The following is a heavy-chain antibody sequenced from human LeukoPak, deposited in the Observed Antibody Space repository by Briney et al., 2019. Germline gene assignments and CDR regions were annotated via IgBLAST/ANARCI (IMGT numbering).Heavy chain of an antibody. D-gene: IGHD6-13*01. CDR3: ARIAADPSNWFDP. CDR1: GFTFSSYS. J-gene: IGHJ5*02. CDR2: VSGSGGST. V-gene: IGHV3-23*01. Sequence: GGSLRLSCAASGFTFSSYSMNWVRQAPGKGLKWVSTVSGSGGSTYYADSVKGRFTISRDNSKNTLYLQMNSLGAEDTAVYYCARIAADPSNWFDPWGQGTLVTVSS.